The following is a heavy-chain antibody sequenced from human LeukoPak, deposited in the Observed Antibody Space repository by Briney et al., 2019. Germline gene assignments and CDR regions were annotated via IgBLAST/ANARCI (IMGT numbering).Heavy chain of an antibody. J-gene: IGHJ4*02. V-gene: IGHV3-74*01. D-gene: IGHD6-19*01. Sequence: GGSLRLSCAASGFTFSSYWMHWVRQAPGEGLVWVSHIHSDGSATDYVDSVKGRFTISRDNAKNTLYLQMNSLRAEATAVYYCARDSSGSSFGYWGQGALVTVSS. CDR1: GFTFSSYW. CDR2: IHSDGSAT. CDR3: ARDSSGSSFGY.